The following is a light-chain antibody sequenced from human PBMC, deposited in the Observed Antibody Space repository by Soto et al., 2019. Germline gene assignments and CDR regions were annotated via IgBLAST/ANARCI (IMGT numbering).Light chain of an antibody. CDR1: QSISNY. J-gene: IGKJ1*01. V-gene: IGKV1-39*01. Sequence: DIQITQSPYSLSASVGDRVTITCRASQSISNYLNWYQQKPGKAPRLLIHAASSLQSGVPSRFSGSGSGTDFTLTISSLQPEDFAIYYCQQSYNAPRTFGPGTKVEIK. CDR2: AAS. CDR3: QQSYNAPRT.